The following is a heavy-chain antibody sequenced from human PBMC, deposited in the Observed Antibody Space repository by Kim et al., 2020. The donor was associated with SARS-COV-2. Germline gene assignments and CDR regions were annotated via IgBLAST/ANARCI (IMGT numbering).Heavy chain of an antibody. CDR3: AKLSGRDDY. CDR2: GST. D-gene: IGHD5-12*01. Sequence: GSTYSADSVKGRFTISRDNSKNTLYLQMNSLRAEDTAVYYCAKLSGRDDYWGQGTLVTVSS. V-gene: IGHV3-23*01. J-gene: IGHJ4*02.